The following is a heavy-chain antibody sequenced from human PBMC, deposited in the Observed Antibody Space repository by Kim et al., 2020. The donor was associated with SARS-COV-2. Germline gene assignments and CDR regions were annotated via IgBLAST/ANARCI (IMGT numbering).Heavy chain of an antibody. Sequence: GGSLRLSCAASGFIFSTYSMSWVRQAPGKGLEWVSAISPTSSSTYYADSVKGRFTISRDNSKNTLYLQMNSLRAEVTALYYCVWCSGGNCYSEAYGIWG. CDR2: ISPTSSST. D-gene: IGHD2-15*01. CDR3: VWCSGGNCYSEAYGI. CDR1: GFIFSTYS. V-gene: IGHV3-23*01. J-gene: IGHJ3*02.